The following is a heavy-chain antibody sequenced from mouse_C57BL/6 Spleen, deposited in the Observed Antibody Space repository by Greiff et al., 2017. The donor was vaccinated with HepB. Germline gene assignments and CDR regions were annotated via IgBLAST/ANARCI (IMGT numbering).Heavy chain of an antibody. D-gene: IGHD1-1*01. V-gene: IGHV6-3*01. J-gene: IGHJ3*01. Sequence: EVQLVESGGGLVQPGGSMKLSCVASGFTFSNYWMNWVRQSPEQGLEWVAQIRLKSDNYATHYAESVKGRFTISRDASKSSVYLQMNNLRAEDTGIYYCISTVVAYWGQGTLLTVSA. CDR1: GFTFSNYW. CDR2: IRLKSDNYAT. CDR3: ISTVVAY.